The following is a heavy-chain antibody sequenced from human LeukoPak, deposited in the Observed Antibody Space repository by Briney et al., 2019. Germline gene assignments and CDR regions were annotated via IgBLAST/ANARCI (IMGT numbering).Heavy chain of an antibody. CDR3: AREGDYVWGSYRSIRYYFDY. Sequence: PGESLRLSCAASGFTFSSYAMSWVRQAPGKGLEWVSDISGRGGTTHYADSVKGRFSVSRDNAKNSLYLQMNSLRAEDTAVYYCAREGDYVWGSYRSIRYYFDYWGQGTLVTVSS. V-gene: IGHV3-23*01. CDR2: ISGRGGTT. J-gene: IGHJ4*02. CDR1: GFTFSSYA. D-gene: IGHD3-16*02.